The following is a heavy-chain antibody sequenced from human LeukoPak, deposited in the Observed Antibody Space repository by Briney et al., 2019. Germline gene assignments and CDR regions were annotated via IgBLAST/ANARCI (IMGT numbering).Heavy chain of an antibody. CDR1: GFTFSSYA. CDR2: ISGSGGTT. J-gene: IGHJ4*02. V-gene: IGHV3-23*01. Sequence: GGSLRLSCATSGFTFSSYAMTWVRQAPGKGLEWVTAISGSGGTTYYADSVKGRFTISRDNSKNTLYLQMSSLRAEDTAVYYCAKDLGNRLENFDYWGLGTLVTVSS. CDR3: AKDLGNRLENFDY. D-gene: IGHD1-14*01.